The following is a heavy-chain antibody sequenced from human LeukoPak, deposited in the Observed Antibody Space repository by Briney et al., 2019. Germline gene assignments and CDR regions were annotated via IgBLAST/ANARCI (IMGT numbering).Heavy chain of an antibody. J-gene: IGHJ4*02. CDR2: IRSKRDNYAT. Sequence: GGSLMLSCATSGFSFSGSTMHWVRQAPGKGLEWLGHIRSKRDNYATVYAASVEGRFTISRDDSKSTAYLQMNSLRAEDTAVYYCAREYSSSSGRAFDIWGQGTLVTVSS. D-gene: IGHD6-6*01. CDR3: AREYSSSSGRAFDI. V-gene: IGHV3-73*01. CDR1: GFSFSGST.